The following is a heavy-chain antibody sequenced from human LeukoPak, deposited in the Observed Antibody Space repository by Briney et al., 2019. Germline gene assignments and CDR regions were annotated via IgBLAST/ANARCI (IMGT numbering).Heavy chain of an antibody. V-gene: IGHV3-66*01. CDR3: ARKGSNGWYGFDY. D-gene: IGHD6-19*01. CDR1: GFTVSNNY. J-gene: IGHJ4*02. Sequence: GGSLRLSCAASGFTVSNNYMTWVRQAPGKGLEWVAIIYSGGSTYYTDSVKGRFSTSRDNSKNTLFLQMNRLRAEDTAVYYCARKGSNGWYGFDYWGQGTLVTVSS. CDR2: IYSGGST.